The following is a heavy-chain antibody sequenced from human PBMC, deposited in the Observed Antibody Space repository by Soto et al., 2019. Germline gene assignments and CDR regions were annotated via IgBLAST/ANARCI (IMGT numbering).Heavy chain of an antibody. CDR1: GFTFSSYG. CDR3: AKEKWLDILTGLGY. D-gene: IGHD3-9*01. Sequence: QVQLVESGGGVVQPGRSLRLSCAASGFTFSSYGMHWVRQAPGKGLEWVAVISYDGSNKYYADSVKGRFTISRDNSKNTLYLQMNSLRAEDTAVYYCAKEKWLDILTGLGYWGQGTLVTVSS. J-gene: IGHJ4*02. CDR2: ISYDGSNK. V-gene: IGHV3-30*18.